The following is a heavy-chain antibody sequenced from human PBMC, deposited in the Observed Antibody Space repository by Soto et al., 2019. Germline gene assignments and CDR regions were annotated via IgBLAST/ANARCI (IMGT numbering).Heavy chain of an antibody. CDR1: GGTFSSYA. CDR2: IIPIFGTA. CDR3: ARATNTTVYYYYGMDV. Sequence: SVKVACKASGGTFSSYAISWARQAPGQGLEWMGGIIPIFGTANYAQKFQGRVTITADKSTSTAYMELSSLRSEDTAVYYCARATNTTVYYYYGMDVWGQGTTVTVAS. J-gene: IGHJ6*02. V-gene: IGHV1-69*06. D-gene: IGHD4-4*01.